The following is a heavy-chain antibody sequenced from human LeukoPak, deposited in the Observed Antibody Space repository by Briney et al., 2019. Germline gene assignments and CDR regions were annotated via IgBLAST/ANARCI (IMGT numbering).Heavy chain of an antibody. D-gene: IGHD1-26*01. Sequence: GGSLRLSCTASGFSFSSHWMSWVRQAPGKGLEWVANVKQDGSEKYYVDSVKGRFTISRDNAKNSLYLQMNSLRAEDTAVYYCTRVGPSTVVDYWGQGTQVTVSS. J-gene: IGHJ4*02. CDR1: GFSFSSHW. V-gene: IGHV3-7*04. CDR2: VKQDGSEK. CDR3: TRVGPSTVVDY.